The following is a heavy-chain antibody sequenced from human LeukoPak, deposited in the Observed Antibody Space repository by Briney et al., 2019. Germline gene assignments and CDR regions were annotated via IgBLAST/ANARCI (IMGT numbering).Heavy chain of an antibody. CDR3: ARGRRITIFGVVTDDAFDI. J-gene: IGHJ3*02. CDR1: GFTFDDYA. D-gene: IGHD3-3*01. CDR2: IWCDGSNK. Sequence: GGSLRLSCAASGFTFDDYAMHWVRQAPGKGLEWVAVIWCDGSNKYYADSVKGRFTISRDNSKNTLYLQMNSLRAEDTAVYYCARGRRITIFGVVTDDAFDIWGQGTMVTVSS. V-gene: IGHV3-33*08.